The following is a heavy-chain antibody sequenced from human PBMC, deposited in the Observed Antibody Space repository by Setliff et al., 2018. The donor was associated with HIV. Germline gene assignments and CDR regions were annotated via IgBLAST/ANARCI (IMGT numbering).Heavy chain of an antibody. J-gene: IGHJ5*02. D-gene: IGHD6-19*01. CDR2: VHPGNSET. CDR1: GYSFTNFW. Sequence: GESLKISCKASGYSFTNFWIGWVRQMPGEGLEWMGIVHPGNSETRYSLPFEGQVTISADRSITTAFLQWSSLKASDTAIYYCARPRGMAGVNWFDPWGQGTLVTVSS. V-gene: IGHV5-51*01. CDR3: ARPRGMAGVNWFDP.